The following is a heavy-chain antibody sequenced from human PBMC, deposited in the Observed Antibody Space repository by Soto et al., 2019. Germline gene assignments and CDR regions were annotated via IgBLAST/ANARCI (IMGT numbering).Heavy chain of an antibody. Sequence: VASVKVSCKASGGTFSSYAISWVRQAPGQGLEWMGGIIPIFGTANYAQKFQGRVTITADESTSTAYMELSSLRSEDTAVYYCARIGDSSGYVYYFDYWGQGTLVTVSS. CDR3: ARIGDSSGYVYYFDY. CDR2: IIPIFGTA. CDR1: GGTFSSYA. J-gene: IGHJ4*02. V-gene: IGHV1-69*13. D-gene: IGHD3-22*01.